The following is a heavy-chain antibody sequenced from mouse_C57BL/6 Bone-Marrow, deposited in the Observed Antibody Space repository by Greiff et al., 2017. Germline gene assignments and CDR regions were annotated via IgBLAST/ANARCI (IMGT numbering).Heavy chain of an antibody. J-gene: IGHJ3*01. V-gene: IGHV1-64*01. CDR1: GYTFTSYW. CDR3: ARTDGYYYSWLAD. D-gene: IGHD2-3*01. Sequence: QVQLQQPGAELVKPGASVTLSCKASGYTFTSYWMRWVKQRPGQGLEWIGMIHPNSGSTNYNEKFKSKATLTVDKSSSTAYMQLSRLTTEDTAVYYCARTDGYYYSWLADWGKGTLVTVSA. CDR2: IHPNSGST.